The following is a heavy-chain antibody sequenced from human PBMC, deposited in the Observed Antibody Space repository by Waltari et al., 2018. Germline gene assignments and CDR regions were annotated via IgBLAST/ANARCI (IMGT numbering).Heavy chain of an antibody. D-gene: IGHD3-10*01. CDR3: ARVGRTMVRGVGWYFDL. J-gene: IGHJ2*01. CDR2: IYYSGST. V-gene: IGHV4-59*11. CDR1: GGSISSHY. Sequence: QVQLQESGPGLVKPSETLSLTCTVSGGSISSHYWSWIRQPPGKGLEWIGYIYYSGSTNYNPSLKSRVTISVDTSKNQFSLKLSSVTAADTAGYYCARVGRTMVRGVGWYFDLWGRGSLVTVSS.